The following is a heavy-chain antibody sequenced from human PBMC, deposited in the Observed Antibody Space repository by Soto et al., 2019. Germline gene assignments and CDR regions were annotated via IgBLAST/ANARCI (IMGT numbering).Heavy chain of an antibody. CDR1: GGTFRSYT. J-gene: IGHJ4*02. V-gene: IGHV1-69*04. CDR3: ARDPVQYYDSSGSLTPSFDY. D-gene: IGHD3-22*01. CDR2: IIPILGIA. Sequence: GASVKVSCKASGGTFRSYTINWVRQAPWQGVEWMGRIIPILGIANYAQKFQGRVTITADKSTSTAYMEMSSLGSEDTAVYYCARDPVQYYDSSGSLTPSFDYWGQGTLVTVSS.